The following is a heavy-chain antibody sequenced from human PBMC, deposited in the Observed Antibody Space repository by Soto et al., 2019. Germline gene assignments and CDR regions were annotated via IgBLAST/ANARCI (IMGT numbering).Heavy chain of an antibody. D-gene: IGHD6-19*01. Sequence: QVQLVESGGGVVQPGRSLRLSCAASGFSFSSYGMSWVRQAPGKGLEWVAIIWYDGSHKYYADSVKGQFTISRDNSRNTLFLQMNILRDEDTAMYYCARDSGSFSFDIWGQGTMVTVSS. CDR2: IWYDGSHK. V-gene: IGHV3-33*01. CDR3: ARDSGSFSFDI. J-gene: IGHJ3*02. CDR1: GFSFSSYG.